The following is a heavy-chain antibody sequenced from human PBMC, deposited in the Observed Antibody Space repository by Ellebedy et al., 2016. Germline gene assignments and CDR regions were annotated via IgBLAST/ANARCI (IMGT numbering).Heavy chain of an antibody. V-gene: IGHV4-38-2*02. D-gene: IGHD3-10*01. Sequence: GSLRLSCSVYSYSISSDYTWAWIRQPPGKGLEWIGSISHSGSTFYNPSLNSRITILLDTSKNQVSLRLSSLTAADTAVYYCARSRHSFGDYDYWGLGTLVTVSS. CDR1: SYSISSDYT. CDR3: ARSRHSFGDYDY. CDR2: ISHSGST. J-gene: IGHJ4*02.